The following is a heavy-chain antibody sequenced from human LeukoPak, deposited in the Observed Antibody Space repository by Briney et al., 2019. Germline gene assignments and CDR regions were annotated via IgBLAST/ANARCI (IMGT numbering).Heavy chain of an antibody. V-gene: IGHV4-39*07. J-gene: IGHJ4*02. CDR1: GGSISSSSYY. D-gene: IGHD3/OR15-3a*01. CDR2: IYYSGST. Sequence: PSETLSLTCTVSGGSISSSSYYWGWIRQPPGKGLEWIGSIYYSGSTYYNPSLKSRVTISVDTSKNQFSLKLSSVTAADTAVYYCARAWADWYYFDYWGQGTLVTVSS. CDR3: ARAWADWYYFDY.